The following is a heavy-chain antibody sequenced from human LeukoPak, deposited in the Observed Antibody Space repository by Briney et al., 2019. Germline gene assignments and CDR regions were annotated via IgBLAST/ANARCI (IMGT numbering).Heavy chain of an antibody. CDR2: TYYRSKWYN. Sequence: SQTLSLTCAISGDSVSSNSAAWNWIRQSPSKGLEWLGRTYYRSKWYNDYGVSVKSRITMNADTSKNQISLQLNSVTPEDTAVYYCAREAGTLNWYFDLWGRGTLVTVSS. CDR3: AREAGTLNWYFDL. V-gene: IGHV6-1*01. CDR1: GDSVSSNSAA. J-gene: IGHJ2*01. D-gene: IGHD6-19*01.